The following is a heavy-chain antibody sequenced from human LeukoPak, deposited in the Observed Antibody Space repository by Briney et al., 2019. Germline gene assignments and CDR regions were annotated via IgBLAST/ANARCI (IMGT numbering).Heavy chain of an antibody. CDR2: ISGSGGST. J-gene: IGHJ5*02. V-gene: IGHV3-23*01. D-gene: IGHD6-13*01. Sequence: GGSLRLSCAASGFTFSSYAMRWVRQAPGKGLEWVSAISGSGGSTYYAGSVKGRFTISRDNSKNTLYLQMNSLRAEDTALYYCAKDGEGIAAAGNNWFDPWGQGTLVTVSS. CDR1: GFTFSSYA. CDR3: AKDGEGIAAAGNNWFDP.